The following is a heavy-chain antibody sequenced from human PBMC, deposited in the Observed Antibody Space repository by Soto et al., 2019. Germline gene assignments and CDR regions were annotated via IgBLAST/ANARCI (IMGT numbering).Heavy chain of an antibody. D-gene: IGHD2-2*01. CDR3: ARRKYCPSTTCFDY. J-gene: IGHJ4*02. V-gene: IGHV3-21*01. Sequence: GGSLRLSCAASGFSVSSYSMNWVRQAPGKGLEWVSCISSSSSYIYYADSVKGRFTISRDNAKDSLYLQMSSLRAEDTGVYYCARRKYCPSTTCFDYWGQGTLVTVSS. CDR2: ISSSSSYI. CDR1: GFSVSSYS.